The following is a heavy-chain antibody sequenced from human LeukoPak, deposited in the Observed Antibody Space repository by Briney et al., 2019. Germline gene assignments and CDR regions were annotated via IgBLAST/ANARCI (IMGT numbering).Heavy chain of an antibody. CDR2: ISSSSSTI. Sequence: GGSLRLSCAASGFTFSSYSMNWVRQAPGKGLEWVSYISSSSSTIYYADSVKGRFTISRDNAKNSLYLQMNSLRAEDTAVYYCARARWLSEFDYWGQGTLVTVSS. CDR3: ARARWLSEFDY. V-gene: IGHV3-48*04. J-gene: IGHJ4*02. D-gene: IGHD4-23*01. CDR1: GFTFSSYS.